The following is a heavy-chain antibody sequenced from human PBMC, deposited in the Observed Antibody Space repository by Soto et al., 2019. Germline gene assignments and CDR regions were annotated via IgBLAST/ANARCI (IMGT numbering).Heavy chain of an antibody. D-gene: IGHD4-17*01. J-gene: IGHJ4*02. V-gene: IGHV1-3*01. CDR3: ARDYGGSSDY. CDR1: GYTFTSYA. Sequence: QVQLVQSGAEVKKPGASVKVSCKASGYTFTSYAMHWVRQAPGQRLEWMGWINAGNGNTKYSRKFQGRVTITRDTSASTAYMELSSLRSEDTAVYYCARDYGGSSDYWGQGTLVTVSS. CDR2: INAGNGNT.